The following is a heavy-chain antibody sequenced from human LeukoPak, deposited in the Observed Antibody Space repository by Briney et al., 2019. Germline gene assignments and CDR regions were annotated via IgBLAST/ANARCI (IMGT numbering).Heavy chain of an antibody. CDR3: ARVAGGLAYCGGDCPYYFDY. CDR2: IYHSGST. CDR1: GGPISSSSYY. V-gene: IGHV4-30-2*01. D-gene: IGHD2-21*02. J-gene: IGHJ4*02. Sequence: SSETLSLTCTVSGGPISSSSYYWGWIRQPPGKGLEWIGYIYHSGSTYYNPSLKSRVTISVDRSKNQFSLKLSSVTAADTAVYYCARVAGGLAYCGGDCPYYFDYWGQGTLVTVSS.